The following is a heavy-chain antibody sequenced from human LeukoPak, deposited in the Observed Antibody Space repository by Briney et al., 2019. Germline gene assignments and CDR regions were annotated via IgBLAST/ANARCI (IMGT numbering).Heavy chain of an antibody. Sequence: SETLSLTCTVSGGSISSYYWSWLRQPPGKGLEWVGYIYYSGSTNYNPSLKSRVTISVDTSKNQFSLKLSSVTAADTAVYYCARAEKYNWNDGAFDIWGQGTMVTVSS. D-gene: IGHD1-20*01. V-gene: IGHV4-59*01. J-gene: IGHJ3*02. CDR1: GGSISSYY. CDR2: IYYSGST. CDR3: ARAEKYNWNDGAFDI.